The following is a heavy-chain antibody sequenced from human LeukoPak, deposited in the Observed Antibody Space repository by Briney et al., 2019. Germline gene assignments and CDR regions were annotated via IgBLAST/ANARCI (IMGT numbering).Heavy chain of an antibody. V-gene: IGHV1-69*05. D-gene: IGHD3-9*01. CDR2: IIPIFGTA. J-gene: IGHJ5*02. Sequence: GASVKVSCKASGYTFTSYGISWVRQAPGQGLEWMGRIIPIFGTANYAQKFQGRVTITTVESTSTAYMELSSLRSEDTAVYYCASSPVRSGYYDILTGYYRSWGQGTLVTVSS. CDR1: GYTFTSYG. CDR3: ASSPVRSGYYDILTGYYRS.